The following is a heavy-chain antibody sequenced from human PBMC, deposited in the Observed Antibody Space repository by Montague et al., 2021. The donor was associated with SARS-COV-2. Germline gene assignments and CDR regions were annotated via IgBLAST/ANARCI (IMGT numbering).Heavy chain of an antibody. V-gene: IGHV6-1*01. Sequence: CAISGDSVSSNSAAWNWIRQSPSRGLEWLGRTYYRSKWYNDYAVSVKSRITISPDTSKNQFSLKLSSVTAADTAVYYCARQRLDITIFGVVTGRVFDYWGQGTLVTVSS. D-gene: IGHD3-3*01. CDR2: TYYRSKWYN. CDR3: ARQRLDITIFGVVTGRVFDY. CDR1: GDSVSSNSAA. J-gene: IGHJ4*02.